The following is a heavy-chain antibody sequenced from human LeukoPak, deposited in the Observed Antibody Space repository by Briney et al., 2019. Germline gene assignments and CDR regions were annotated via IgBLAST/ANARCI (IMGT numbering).Heavy chain of an antibody. D-gene: IGHD2-15*01. CDR1: GFPFSSYA. Sequence: GGSLRLSCSASGFPFSSYAMHWVRQAPGKGLEYVSAISYSGGSTYYADSVKGRFTISRDNSKNTLYLQMSSLRAEDTAVYFCVRGYSFGPYGMDVWGQGTTVTVSS. CDR2: ISYSGGST. CDR3: VRGYSFGPYGMDV. V-gene: IGHV3-64D*09. J-gene: IGHJ6*02.